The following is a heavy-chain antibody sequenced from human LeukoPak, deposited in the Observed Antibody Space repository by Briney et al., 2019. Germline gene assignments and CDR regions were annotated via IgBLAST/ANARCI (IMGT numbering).Heavy chain of an antibody. D-gene: IGHD3-16*01. J-gene: IGHJ3*02. CDR1: GFAFGSYA. V-gene: IGHV3-30-3*01. Sequence: PGGSLRLSCEASGFAFGSYAMHWVRQDPGWGLEWVAVISHDGDNTNSGESVRGRFTLSRDNLKNTLYLQMNSLRAEDTAVYYCARDGFGAFDIWGQGTMVTVSS. CDR2: ISHDGDNT. CDR3: ARDGFGAFDI.